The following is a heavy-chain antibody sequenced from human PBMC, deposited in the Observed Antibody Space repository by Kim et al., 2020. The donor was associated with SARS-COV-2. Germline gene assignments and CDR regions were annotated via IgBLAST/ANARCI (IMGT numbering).Heavy chain of an antibody. CDR3: ASRLRYFDESAFDI. V-gene: IGHV5-51*01. D-gene: IGHD3-9*01. J-gene: IGHJ3*02. Sequence: SPSFQGQVTISADKSISTAYLQWSSLKASDTAMYYCASRLRYFDESAFDIWGQGTMVTVSS.